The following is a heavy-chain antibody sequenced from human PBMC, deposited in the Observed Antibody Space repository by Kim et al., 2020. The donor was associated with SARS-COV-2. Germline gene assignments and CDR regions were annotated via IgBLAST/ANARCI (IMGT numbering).Heavy chain of an antibody. CDR3: ARDSPRGTLLALAWYYYG. J-gene: IGHJ6*01. Sequence: SETLSLTCTVSGGSISSYYWSWIRQPPGKGLEWIGYIYYSGSTNYNPSLKSRVTISVDTSKNQFSLKLSSVTAADTAVYYCARDSPRGTLLALAWYYYG. V-gene: IGHV4-59*01. CDR1: GGSISSYY. D-gene: IGHD3-3*01. CDR2: IYYSGST.